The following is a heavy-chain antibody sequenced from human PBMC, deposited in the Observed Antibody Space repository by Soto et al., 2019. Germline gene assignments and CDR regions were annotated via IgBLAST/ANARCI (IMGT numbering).Heavy chain of an antibody. CDR1: GFTFSSYA. J-gene: IGHJ4*02. CDR2: ISGSGGST. Sequence: PWGSLRLSCAASGFTFSSYAMSWVRQAPGKGLEWVSAISGSGGSTYYADSVKGRFTISRDNSKNTLYLQMNSLRAKDTAVYYCAKGSYSYGPNNSFDYWGQGTLVTVPQ. D-gene: IGHD5-18*01. CDR3: AKGSYSYGPNNSFDY. V-gene: IGHV3-23*01.